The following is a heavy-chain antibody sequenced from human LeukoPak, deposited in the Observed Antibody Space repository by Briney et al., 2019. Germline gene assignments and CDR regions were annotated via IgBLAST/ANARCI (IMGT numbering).Heavy chain of an antibody. Sequence: MPSETLSLTCTVSGGSISSYYWSWIRQPPGKGLEWIGYIYYSGSTNYNPSLKSRVTMSVDTSKNQFSLKLSSVTAADTAVYYCASGLQQWLVKGHYFDYWGQGTLVTVSS. CDR3: ASGLQQWLVKGHYFDY. CDR1: GGSISSYY. CDR2: IYYSGST. V-gene: IGHV4-59*12. D-gene: IGHD6-19*01. J-gene: IGHJ4*02.